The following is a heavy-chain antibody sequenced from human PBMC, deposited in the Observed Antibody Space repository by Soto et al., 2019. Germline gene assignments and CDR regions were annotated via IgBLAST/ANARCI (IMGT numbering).Heavy chain of an antibody. J-gene: IGHJ4*02. Sequence: QVQLVESGGGVVQPGRSLRLSCAASVFTFSSYGVHWVRQAPGKGLEWVASVSYDGSNKHYADSVKGRFTISRDNSRNTLDLQMNSLRAEDTAVYYCAKDTYYYDRSGYYTYDHWGQGTQVTVSS. CDR2: VSYDGSNK. CDR3: AKDTYYYDRSGYYTYDH. D-gene: IGHD3-22*01. CDR1: VFTFSSYG. V-gene: IGHV3-30*18.